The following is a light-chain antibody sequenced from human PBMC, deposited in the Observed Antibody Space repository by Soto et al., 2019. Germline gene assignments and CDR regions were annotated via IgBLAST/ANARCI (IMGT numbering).Light chain of an antibody. CDR1: SSNIGSNI. J-gene: IGLJ2*01. CDR2: TDN. V-gene: IGLV1-44*01. Sequence: QAVVTQPPSASGTPGQRVTISCSGSSSNIGSNIVNWYQQLPGAAPKLVIHTDNQRPSGVPDRFSGSRSGTSASLAISGLQSEDEADYYCAAWDDSLSGGVVFGGGTQLTVL. CDR3: AAWDDSLSGGVV.